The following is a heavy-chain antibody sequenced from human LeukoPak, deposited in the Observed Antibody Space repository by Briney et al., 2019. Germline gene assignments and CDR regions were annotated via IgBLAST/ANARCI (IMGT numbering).Heavy chain of an antibody. CDR1: GGSIRNYY. J-gene: IGHJ4*02. D-gene: IGHD3-22*01. CDR3: VRAGAVGGYYSLPVPSNFDQ. Sequence: SETLSLTCTVSGGSIRNYYWTWIRQPPGKGLEWIGYIYDSESTDYNPSLKSRVTISVDTSKNQISLKVNSVTAADTAVYYCVRAGAVGGYYSLPVPSNFDQWGQGTLVTVSS. V-gene: IGHV4-59*01. CDR2: IYDSEST.